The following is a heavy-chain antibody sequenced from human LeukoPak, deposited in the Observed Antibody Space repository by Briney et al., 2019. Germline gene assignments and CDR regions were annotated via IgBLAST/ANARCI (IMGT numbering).Heavy chain of an antibody. Sequence: SETLSLTCAVSGRSISSGGSSWSWIRQPPGKGLEWIGNIYHSGNTYYNPSLKSRVTISVDRSKNQFSLKLTSVTAADTAVYYCARERGITGTTNYFDYWGQGTLLTVSS. D-gene: IGHD1-20*01. CDR2: IYHSGNT. CDR1: GRSISSGGSS. V-gene: IGHV4-30-2*01. CDR3: ARERGITGTTNYFDY. J-gene: IGHJ4*02.